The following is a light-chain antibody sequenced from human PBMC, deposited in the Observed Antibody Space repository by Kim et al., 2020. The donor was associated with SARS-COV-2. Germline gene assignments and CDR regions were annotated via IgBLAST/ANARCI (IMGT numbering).Light chain of an antibody. CDR2: DAS. CDR1: QSVSSY. Sequence: PGERATLSCRASQSVSSYLAWYQQKPGQAPRLLIYDASNRATGISARFSGSGSGTDFTLTISSLEPEDFAVYYCQQRSNWPPALTFGGGTKVDIK. CDR3: QQRSNWPPALT. V-gene: IGKV3-11*01. J-gene: IGKJ4*01.